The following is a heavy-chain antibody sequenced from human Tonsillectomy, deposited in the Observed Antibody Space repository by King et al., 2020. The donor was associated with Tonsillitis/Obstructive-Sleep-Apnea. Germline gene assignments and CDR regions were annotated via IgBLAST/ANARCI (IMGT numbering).Heavy chain of an antibody. CDR2: ISGSGGST. CDR3: AKARTDKIPAAMVY. V-gene: IGHV3-23*04. CDR1: GFTFSSYA. D-gene: IGHD2-2*01. J-gene: IGHJ4*02. Sequence: VQLVESGGGLVQSGGSLRLSCAASGFTFSSYALSWVRQAPGRGLEWVSGISGSGGSTYYADSVKGRFTISRDNSKNTLYLQMKSLRAVDTAVYYCAKARTDKIPAAMVYWGEGPLVTVSS.